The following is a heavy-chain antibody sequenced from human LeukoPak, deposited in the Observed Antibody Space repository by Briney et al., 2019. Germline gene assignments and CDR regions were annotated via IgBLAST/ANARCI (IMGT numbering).Heavy chain of an antibody. J-gene: IGHJ4*02. CDR2: IKSKSDSGTT. D-gene: IGHD5-18*01. V-gene: IGHV3-15*01. Sequence: GGSLRLSCAASGFTFSNYWMSWVRQAPGKGLEWVGRIKSKSDSGTTDYAAPVKGRFTISRDNSKNTLYLQMNSLKAEDTAVYYCATDDHYSYGYGFDYWGQGTLVTVSS. CDR1: GFTFSNYW. CDR3: ATDDHYSYGYGFDY.